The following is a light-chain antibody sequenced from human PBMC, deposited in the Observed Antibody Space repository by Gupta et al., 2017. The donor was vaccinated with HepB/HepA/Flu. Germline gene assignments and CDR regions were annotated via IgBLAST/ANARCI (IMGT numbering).Light chain of an antibody. Sequence: SYVVTQPPSVSVAPGKPASITCGGNNIGTKGVHWYQQKPGQAPVMLIYNDSDRPSGIPERFSGSNSGSTATLTISRVEAGDEAEYYCQVWDSSNDSAVFGGGTKLTVL. CDR3: QVWDSSNDSAV. CDR1: NIGTKG. CDR2: NDS. V-gene: IGLV3-21*04. J-gene: IGLJ2*01.